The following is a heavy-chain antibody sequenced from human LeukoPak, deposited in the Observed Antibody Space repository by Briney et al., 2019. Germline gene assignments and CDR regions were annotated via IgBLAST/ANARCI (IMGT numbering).Heavy chain of an antibody. CDR1: GGTFSGFY. CDR2: IRPSGNT. CDR3: SRGSDTYKSGID. D-gene: IGHD3-3*01. J-gene: IGHJ4*02. V-gene: IGHV4-34*01. Sequence: PSETLSLTRAVYGGTFSGFYLSWIRQAPGKGLEWVGEIRPSGNTDYNPSLKSRVTISVDTSKNQFSLKVTSLIVADTAVYYCSRGSDTYKSGIDWGQGTLVTVSS.